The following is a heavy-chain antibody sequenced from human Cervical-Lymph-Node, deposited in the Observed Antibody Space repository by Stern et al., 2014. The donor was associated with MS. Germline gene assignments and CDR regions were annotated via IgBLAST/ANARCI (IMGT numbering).Heavy chain of an antibody. CDR2: INHRGST. J-gene: IGHJ6*02. CDR3: ARGPKGLRYLYYSLDL. Sequence: QVQLQQWGAGLLKPSETLSLTCGVYGGSFTGYSWTWIRQSPGRGLEWIGEINHRGSTDYNPSLESRVTISIDTSQNHFSLNLTSVTAADTAVYYCARGPKGLRYLYYSLDLWGQGTTVTVSS. V-gene: IGHV4-34*01. CDR1: GGSFTGYS. D-gene: IGHD3-3*01.